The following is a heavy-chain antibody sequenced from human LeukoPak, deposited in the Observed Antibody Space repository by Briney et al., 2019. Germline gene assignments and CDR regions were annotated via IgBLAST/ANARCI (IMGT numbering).Heavy chain of an antibody. Sequence: PGGSLRLSCAASGFTFSSYAMSWVRQAPGKGLEWVSAISGSGGSTYYADSVKGRFTISRDNTKNTLYLQMNSLRAEDTAVYYCAKFDLTGYWGSYFDYWGQGTLVTVSS. J-gene: IGHJ4*02. CDR3: AKFDLTGYWGSYFDY. V-gene: IGHV3-23*01. CDR1: GFTFSSYA. CDR2: ISGSGGST. D-gene: IGHD3-9*01.